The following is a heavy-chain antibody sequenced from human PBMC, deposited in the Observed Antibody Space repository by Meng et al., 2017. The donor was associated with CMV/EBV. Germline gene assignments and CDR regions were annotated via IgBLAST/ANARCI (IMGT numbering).Heavy chain of an antibody. D-gene: IGHD5-12*01. CDR2: IYSGGST. V-gene: IGHV3-53*01. J-gene: IGHJ6*02. Sequence: GGSLRFSCAASGFTISSNYMTWVRQAPGKGLEWVSLIYSGGSTYYADSVKGRFTISRDNSKNTLFLQMNSLRAEDTAVYYCARWDIVTTFRKDYYYYGMDVWGQGTTVTVSS. CDR3: ARWDIVTTFRKDYYYYGMDV. CDR1: GFTISSNY.